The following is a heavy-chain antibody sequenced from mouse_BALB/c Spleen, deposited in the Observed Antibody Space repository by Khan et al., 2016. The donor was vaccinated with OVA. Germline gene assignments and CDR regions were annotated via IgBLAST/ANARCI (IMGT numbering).Heavy chain of an antibody. CDR2: IFPGNNDT. V-gene: IGHV1-5*01. CDR1: GYTFTSYW. J-gene: IGHJ3*01. CDR3: TRAGYGAFAY. D-gene: IGHD1-1*01. Sequence: EVQLQESGTVLARPGASVKMSCKASGYTFTSYWMHWVKQRPGQGLEWIGGIFPGNNDTNYNQKIKGRAKLTAVTSASTANMELNSLTSEDSAVYYCTRAGYGAFAYWGQGTLVTVSA.